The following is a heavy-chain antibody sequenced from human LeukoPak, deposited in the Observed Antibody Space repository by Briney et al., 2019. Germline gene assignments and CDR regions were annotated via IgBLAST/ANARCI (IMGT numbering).Heavy chain of an antibody. CDR2: ISSNGGST. D-gene: IGHD2-2*01. Sequence: GGSLRLSCAASGFTFSSYAMHWVREAPGRGLEYVSAISSNGGSTYYANSVKGRFTISRDNSKNTLYLQMNSLRAEDTAVYYCAKGSRGYYYYYMDVWGKGTTVTVSS. CDR3: AKGSRGYYYYYMDV. V-gene: IGHV3-64*01. CDR1: GFTFSSYA. J-gene: IGHJ6*03.